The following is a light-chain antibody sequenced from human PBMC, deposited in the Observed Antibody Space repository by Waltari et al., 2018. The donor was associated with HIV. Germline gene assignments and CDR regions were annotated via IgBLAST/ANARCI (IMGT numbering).Light chain of an antibody. CDR2: RNS. V-gene: IGLV1-47*01. J-gene: IGLJ3*02. CDR3: AAWDDSLSGWV. Sequence: QSALTKPPSTSGTPGQTVTIPCSGSSSNIGDNYVSWYQQLPGTAPKLPIYRNSQRPSGVHDRFSGSKSGTSASLAINDLRSEDEAEYHCAAWDDSLSGWVFGGGTNLTVL. CDR1: SSNIGDNY.